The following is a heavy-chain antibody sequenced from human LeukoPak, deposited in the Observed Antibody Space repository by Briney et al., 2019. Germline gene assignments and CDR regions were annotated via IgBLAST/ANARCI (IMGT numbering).Heavy chain of an antibody. CDR1: GFTFSSYW. J-gene: IGHJ4*02. V-gene: IGHV3-7*01. D-gene: IGHD3-9*01. Sequence: PGGSLRLSCAASGFTFSSYWMSWVRQAPGKGLEWVANIKQDGSEKYYVDSVKGRFTISRDNAKNSLYLQMNSLRAEDTAVYYCARDYDIGANNPLYYFDYWGQGTLVTVSS. CDR2: IKQDGSEK. CDR3: ARDYDIGANNPLYYFDY.